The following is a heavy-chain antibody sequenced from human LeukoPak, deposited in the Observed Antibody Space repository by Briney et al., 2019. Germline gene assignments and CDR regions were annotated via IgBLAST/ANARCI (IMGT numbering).Heavy chain of an antibody. CDR1: GFTFSSYA. CDR3: AKDQDRYGSGSWPFDY. Sequence: GGSLRLSCAASGFTFSSYAMSWVRQAPGKGLEWVSAISGCGGSTYYADSVKGRFTISRDNSKNTLYLQMNSLRAEDTAVYYCAKDQDRYGSGSWPFDYWGQGTLVTVSS. D-gene: IGHD3-10*01. V-gene: IGHV3-23*01. CDR2: ISGCGGST. J-gene: IGHJ4*02.